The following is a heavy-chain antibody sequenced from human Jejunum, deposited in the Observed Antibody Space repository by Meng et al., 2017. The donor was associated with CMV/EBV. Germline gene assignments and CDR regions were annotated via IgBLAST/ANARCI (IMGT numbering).Heavy chain of an antibody. D-gene: IGHD4-17*01. V-gene: IGHV3-7*01. J-gene: IGHJ4*02. CDR3: ARENDYGEANLDY. Sequence: SGFTFGVYSMCWVRQTPGKGLEWVANIKQDGSETDYLDSVKGRFTISRDNAKNSVYLRMKSLRAEDTAVYYCARENDYGEANLDYWGQGTLVTVSS. CDR2: IKQDGSET. CDR1: GFTFGVYS.